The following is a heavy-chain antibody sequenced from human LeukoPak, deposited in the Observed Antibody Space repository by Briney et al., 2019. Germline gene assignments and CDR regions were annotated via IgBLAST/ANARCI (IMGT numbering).Heavy chain of an antibody. CDR3: AKQRGDDFWSGPYYYMDV. J-gene: IGHJ6*03. Sequence: PGGSLRLSCAASGFTFSSYSMNWVRQAPGKGLEWVSSISSSSSYIYYADSVKGRFTISRDNAKNSLYLQMNSLRAEDTAVYYCAKQRGDDFWSGPYYYMDVWGKGTTVTVSS. D-gene: IGHD3-3*01. V-gene: IGHV3-21*01. CDR1: GFTFSSYS. CDR2: ISSSSSYI.